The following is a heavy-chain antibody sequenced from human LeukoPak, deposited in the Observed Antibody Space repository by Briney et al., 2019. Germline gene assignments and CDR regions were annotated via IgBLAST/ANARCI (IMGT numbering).Heavy chain of an antibody. J-gene: IGHJ6*03. CDR3: ARGENTYYYGSEVELHYYMDV. CDR1: GGSISTSSYY. CDR2: IFYSGST. V-gene: IGHV4-39*07. D-gene: IGHD3-10*01. Sequence: SETLSLTCTVSGGSISTSSYYWGWVRQPPGKGLEWIGNIFYSGSTYYSPSLKSRVTISLDTSRNQFSLKLNSVTAADTAVYYCARGENTYYYGSEVELHYYMDVWGKGTTVTVSS.